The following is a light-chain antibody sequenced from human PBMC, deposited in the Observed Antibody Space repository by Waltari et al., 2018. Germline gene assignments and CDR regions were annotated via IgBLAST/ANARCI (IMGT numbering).Light chain of an antibody. V-gene: IGKV1-12*01. CDR1: QGISSW. J-gene: IGKJ4*01. CDR3: QQAYSFPLT. Sequence: DIQMTQSPSSVSASVVDRVSITCRASQGISSWLVWYQQKPGKAPNLLIYAASSLQSGVPSRFSAYGSGTDFTLTISSLQPEDFATYYCQQAYSFPLTFGGGTKVQIK. CDR2: AAS.